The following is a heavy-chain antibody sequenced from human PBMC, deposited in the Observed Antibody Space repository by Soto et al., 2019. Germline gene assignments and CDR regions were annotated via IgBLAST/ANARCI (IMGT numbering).Heavy chain of an antibody. CDR2: IIPILDIA. D-gene: IGHD6-19*01. J-gene: IGHJ4*02. V-gene: IGHV1-69*02. CDR3: ARASAVAVPGT. CDR1: GGTFRSYT. Sequence: QGQLVQSGPEVKNPGSAVKVSCKASGGTFRSYTSTWVRQAPGQGLEWMGRIIPILDIANYAKNFQGRITITADKSSSTSCMELSSLRSDDTAVYYCARASAVAVPGTWGQGTLVTVSS.